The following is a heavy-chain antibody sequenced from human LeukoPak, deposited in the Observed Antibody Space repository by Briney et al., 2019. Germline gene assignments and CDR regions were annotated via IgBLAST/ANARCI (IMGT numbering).Heavy chain of an antibody. CDR1: GFTLSSNY. CDR2: IYSGGST. Sequence: PGGSLRLSCAASGFTLSSNYMNWVRHAPREGLEWGSIIYSGGSTYYADSVKGRFTISRDNSKNTLYLQMNSLTAEDTAVYYCARWDSSGYHKYYFDYWGQGTLVTVSS. D-gene: IGHD3-22*01. J-gene: IGHJ4*02. CDR3: ARWDSSGYHKYYFDY. V-gene: IGHV3-53*01.